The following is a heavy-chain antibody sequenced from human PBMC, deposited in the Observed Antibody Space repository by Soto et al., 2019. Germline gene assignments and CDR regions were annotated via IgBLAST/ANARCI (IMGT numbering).Heavy chain of an antibody. D-gene: IGHD2-15*01. V-gene: IGHV1-3*05. Sequence: QVKLVQSGAEEKKPGASVKVSCKASGYTFTSYAMHWVRQAPGQRLEWMGWINAGNGNTKYSQKFQGRVTITRDTSASTAYMELSSPRSEDSAVYYCARVDCSGRFCYNDYYFYGMDVWGQGTTVTVSS. J-gene: IGHJ6*02. CDR1: GYTFTSYA. CDR2: INAGNGNT. CDR3: ARVDCSGRFCYNDYYFYGMDV.